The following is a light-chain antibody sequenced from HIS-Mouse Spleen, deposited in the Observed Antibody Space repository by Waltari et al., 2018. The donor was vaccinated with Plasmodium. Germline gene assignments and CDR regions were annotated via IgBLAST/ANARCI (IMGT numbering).Light chain of an antibody. CDR3: QQYNNWSFT. CDR1: QSVSSN. Sequence: EIVMTQSPATLSVSPGERATLSCRASQSVSSNLAWDQQKPGQDPRLLIYGASTRATGIPARFSGSGSGTEFTLTISSLQSEDFAVYYCQQYNNWSFTFGPGTKVDIK. V-gene: IGKV3-15*01. CDR2: GAS. J-gene: IGKJ3*01.